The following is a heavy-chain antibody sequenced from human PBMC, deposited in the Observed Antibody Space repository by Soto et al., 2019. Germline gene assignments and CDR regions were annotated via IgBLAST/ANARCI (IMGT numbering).Heavy chain of an antibody. D-gene: IGHD5-18*01. CDR2: IGGSGGST. CDR3: ANPLFTAMVVAL. J-gene: IGHJ4*02. Sequence: PGGSLRLSCAASGFTFSSYAMSWVRQAPGKGLEWVSAIGGSGGSTYYADSVKGRFTISRDNSKSTLYLQMNSLRAEDTAFYYWANPLFTAMVVALWGQGTLVTVSP. CDR1: GFTFSSYA. V-gene: IGHV3-23*01.